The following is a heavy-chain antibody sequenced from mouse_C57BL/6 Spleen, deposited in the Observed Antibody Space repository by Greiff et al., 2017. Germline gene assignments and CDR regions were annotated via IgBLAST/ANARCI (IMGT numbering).Heavy chain of an antibody. J-gene: IGHJ2*01. Sequence: VQLQQSGAELVRPGASVKLSCKASGYTFTDYYINWVKQRPGQGLEWIARIYPGSGNTYYNEKFKGKATLTAEKSSSTAYMQLSSLTSEDSAVYFCAITGYFDYWGQGTTLTVSS. CDR1: GYTFTDYY. CDR3: AITGYFDY. CDR2: IYPGSGNT. V-gene: IGHV1-76*01. D-gene: IGHD4-1*01.